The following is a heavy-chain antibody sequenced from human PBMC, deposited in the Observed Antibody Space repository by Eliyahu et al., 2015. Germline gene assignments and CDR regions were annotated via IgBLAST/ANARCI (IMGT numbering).Heavy chain of an antibody. V-gene: IGHV1-46*01. Sequence: QVQLVQSGAEVKKPGASVXISCKASGYAXASYFXEXVRQAPGKGPEXLGIINPRSGRTSXGERFQGRATLTSDTSTSTVYMELNSLHSDDTATYYCCRSYYDNGGYSHGLDSWGQGTLVTVSS. J-gene: IGHJ4*02. CDR3: CRSYYDNGGYSHGLDS. CDR1: GYAXASYF. CDR2: INPRSGRT. D-gene: IGHD3-22*01.